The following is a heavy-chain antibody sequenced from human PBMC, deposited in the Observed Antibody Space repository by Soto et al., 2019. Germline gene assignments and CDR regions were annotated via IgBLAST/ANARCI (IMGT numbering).Heavy chain of an antibody. CDR1: GYTFTSYD. J-gene: IGHJ5*02. Sequence: VASVKVSCKASGYTFTSYDINWVRQATGQGLEWMGWMNPNSGNTGYAQKFQGRVTMTRNTSISTAYMELSSLRSEDTAVYYCARGSSTSNWFDPWGQGTLVTVSS. V-gene: IGHV1-8*01. CDR3: ARGSSTSNWFDP. CDR2: MNPNSGNT.